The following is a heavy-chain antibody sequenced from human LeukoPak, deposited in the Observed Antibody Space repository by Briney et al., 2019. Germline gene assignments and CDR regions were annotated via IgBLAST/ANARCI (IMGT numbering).Heavy chain of an antibody. D-gene: IGHD3-22*01. J-gene: IGHJ4*02. CDR1: GGSISSHY. CDR3: ARDYYASSGSGFDY. V-gene: IGHV4-59*11. CDR2: IYYSGGT. Sequence: SETLSLTCTVSGGSISSHYWSWVRQPPGKGLEWIGYIYYSGGTNYNPSLKSRVTISVDTSKDQFSLKLSSVTAADTAVYYCARDYYASSGSGFDYWGQRTLVTVSP.